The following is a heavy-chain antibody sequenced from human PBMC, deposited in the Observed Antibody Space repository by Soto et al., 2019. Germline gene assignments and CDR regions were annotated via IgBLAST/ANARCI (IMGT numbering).Heavy chain of an antibody. D-gene: IGHD3-22*01. V-gene: IGHV3-64D*06. J-gene: IGHJ4*02. CDR2: ISTNGGST. CDR1: GFTFSSYA. Sequence: GGSLRLSCSASGFTFSSYAMHWVRQAPGKGLDYVSSISTNGGSTHYADSVKGRFTISRDNSKNTQYLQMSSLRADDTAVYYCVKGEYYYDSSGYYPFDYWGQGTLVTVSS. CDR3: VKGEYYYDSSGYYPFDY.